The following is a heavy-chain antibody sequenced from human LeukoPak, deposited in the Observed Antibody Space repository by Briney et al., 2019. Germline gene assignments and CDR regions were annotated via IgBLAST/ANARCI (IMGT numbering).Heavy chain of an antibody. CDR2: ISAYNGNT. CDR3: AREGPYYYDSSGYYYSYYFDY. J-gene: IGHJ4*02. Sequence: AAVKVFCKASGYNFTSYGISWVRQAPGQGLEWMGWISAYNGNTNYAQKLQGRVTMTTDTSTSTGYMEPRSLRSDDTAVYYCAREGPYYYDSSGYYYSYYFDYWGQGTLVTVSS. CDR1: GYNFTSYG. V-gene: IGHV1-18*01. D-gene: IGHD3-22*01.